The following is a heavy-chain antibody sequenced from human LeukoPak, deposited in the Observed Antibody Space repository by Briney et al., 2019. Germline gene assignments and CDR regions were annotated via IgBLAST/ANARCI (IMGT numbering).Heavy chain of an antibody. Sequence: ASVKVSCKASGYTFTGYYMHWVRQAPGQGLEWMGWINPNSGGTNYAQKFQGRVTMTRDTSISTAYMELSRLRSDDTAVYYCARAIGYSYGFNWLDPWGQGTLVTVSS. CDR2: INPNSGGT. V-gene: IGHV1-2*02. CDR3: ARAIGYSYGFNWLDP. J-gene: IGHJ5*02. D-gene: IGHD5-18*01. CDR1: GYTFTGYY.